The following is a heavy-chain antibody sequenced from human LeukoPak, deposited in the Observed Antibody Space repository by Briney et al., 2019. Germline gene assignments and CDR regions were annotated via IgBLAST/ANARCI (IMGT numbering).Heavy chain of an antibody. J-gene: IGHJ4*02. CDR1: GFTFSSYE. V-gene: IGHV3-48*03. Sequence: PGGSLRLSCAASGFTFSSYEMNWVRQAPGKGLEWVSYISSSGSTIYYADSVKGRFTISRDNAKNSLYQQMNSLRAEDTAVYYCARAVSEWEPYYDYWGQGTLVTVSS. D-gene: IGHD1-26*01. CDR3: ARAVSEWEPYYDY. CDR2: ISSSGSTI.